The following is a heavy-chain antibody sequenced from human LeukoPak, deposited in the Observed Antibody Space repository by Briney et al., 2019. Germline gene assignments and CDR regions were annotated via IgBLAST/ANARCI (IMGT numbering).Heavy chain of an antibody. CDR3: ARDTGFHGSSGYPYFDY. V-gene: IGHV1-69*05. Sequence: SVKVSCKASGGTFSSYAISWVRQAPGQGLEWMGRVIPIFGTANYAQKFQGRVTITTDESTSTAYMELSSLRSEDTAVYYCARDTGFHGSSGYPYFDYWGQGTLVTVSS. D-gene: IGHD3-22*01. CDR2: VIPIFGTA. CDR1: GGTFSSYA. J-gene: IGHJ4*02.